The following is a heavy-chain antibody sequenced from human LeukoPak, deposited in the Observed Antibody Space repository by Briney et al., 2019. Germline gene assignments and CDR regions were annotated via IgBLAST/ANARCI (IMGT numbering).Heavy chain of an antibody. Sequence: PSETLSLTCAVYGGSFSGYYWSWIRQPPGKGPEWIGEINHSGSTNYNPSLKSRVTISVDTSKNQFSLKLSSVTAADTAVYYCARRHFYCSGGSCYYYYYYMDVWGKGTTVTVSS. CDR1: GGSFSGYY. CDR2: INHSGST. CDR3: ARRHFYCSGGSCYYYYYYMDV. D-gene: IGHD2-15*01. J-gene: IGHJ6*03. V-gene: IGHV4-34*01.